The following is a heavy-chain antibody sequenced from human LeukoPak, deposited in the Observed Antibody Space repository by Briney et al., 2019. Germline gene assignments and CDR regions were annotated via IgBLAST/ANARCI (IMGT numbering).Heavy chain of an antibody. D-gene: IGHD2-8*01. CDR1: GGSISSFY. Sequence: SETLSLTSTVSGGSISSFYWSWIRQPPGKGLEWIGYIYYTGSTNYNSSLKSRVTISVDTSKNQFSLNLSSVTAADTAMYYCARAVLATKSEHWFDSWGQGTLVTVSS. J-gene: IGHJ5*01. V-gene: IGHV4-59*01. CDR2: IYYTGST. CDR3: ARAVLATKSEHWFDS.